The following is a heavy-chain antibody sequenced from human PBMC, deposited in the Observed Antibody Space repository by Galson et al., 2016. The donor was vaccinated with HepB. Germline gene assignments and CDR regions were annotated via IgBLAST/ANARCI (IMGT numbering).Heavy chain of an antibody. D-gene: IGHD5-24*01. CDR3: WRDYSTMADHYHYHVDV. J-gene: IGHJ6*04. CDR2: STETGYFA. V-gene: IGHV3-23*01. Sequence: SLRLPCAASGFSLSTSAMTWVRQAPGRGLEWGSDSTETGYFAYYADSVRGRFTLSIDTPKNTVYLQMNYLRADDTALSYCWRDYSTMADHYHYHVDVWGKGTAVTVSS. CDR1: GFSLSTSA.